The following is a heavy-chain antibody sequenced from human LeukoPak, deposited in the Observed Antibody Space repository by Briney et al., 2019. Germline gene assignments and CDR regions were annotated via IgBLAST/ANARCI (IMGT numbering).Heavy chain of an antibody. V-gene: IGHV3-64D*06. CDR3: VKEEQQLDPYYFDY. Sequence: PGGSLRLSCSASGFTFSSYAMHWVRQAPGKGLEYVSAISSNGGRTYYADSVKGRFTISRDNSKNTLYLQMSSLRAADTAVYYCVKEEQQLDPYYFDYWGQGTLVTVSS. CDR2: ISSNGGRT. D-gene: IGHD6-13*01. CDR1: GFTFSSYA. J-gene: IGHJ4*02.